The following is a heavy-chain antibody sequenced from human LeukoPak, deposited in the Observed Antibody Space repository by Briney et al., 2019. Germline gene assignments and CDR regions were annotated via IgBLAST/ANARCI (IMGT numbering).Heavy chain of an antibody. CDR3: ARGDLSCHGSGSYCAFDI. J-gene: IGHJ3*02. Sequence: PSETLSLTCTVSGDSTRSNYWSSIRQPPGKGLEWIGFIHDSGSTHYTPSLDSRVTISLDTSRTQFSLKLTSVTAADTAVYYCARGDLSCHGSGSYCAFDIWGQGTVVTVSS. CDR2: IHDSGST. D-gene: IGHD3-10*01. V-gene: IGHV4-59*08. CDR1: GDSTRSNY.